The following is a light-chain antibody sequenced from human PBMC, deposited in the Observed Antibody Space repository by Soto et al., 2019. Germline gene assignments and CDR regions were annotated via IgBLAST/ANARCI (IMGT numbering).Light chain of an antibody. J-gene: IGLJ3*02. CDR3: ETWYSNTHKV. Sequence: QTVVTQSSSASASLGSSVKLTCILSSGHSTYIIAWHQQQPGKAPRFLMTLDRSGSYNRGSGVPDRFSGSSSGADRHLTISNLQFEDEGDYYCETWYSNTHKVFGGGTKVTVL. CDR2: LDRSGSY. V-gene: IGLV4-60*02. CDR1: SGHSTYI.